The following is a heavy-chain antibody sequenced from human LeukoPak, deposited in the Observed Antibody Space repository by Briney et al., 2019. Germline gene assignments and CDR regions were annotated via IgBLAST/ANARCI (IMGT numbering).Heavy chain of an antibody. CDR2: IIPIFGTA. V-gene: IGHV1-69*13. CDR3: ARALTQATYYDSSGYRHDAFDI. J-gene: IGHJ3*02. D-gene: IGHD3-22*01. Sequence: SVKVSCKASGGTFSSYAISWVRQAPGQGLEWMGGIIPIFGTANYAQKFQGRVTITADESTSTAYMELSSLRSEDTAVYYCARALTQATYYDSSGYRHDAFDIWGQGTMVTVSS. CDR1: GGTFSSYA.